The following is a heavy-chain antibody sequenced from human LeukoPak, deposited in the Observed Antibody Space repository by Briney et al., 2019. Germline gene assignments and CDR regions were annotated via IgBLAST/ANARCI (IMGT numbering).Heavy chain of an antibody. Sequence: GGSLRLSCAASGFTFSSYGMHWVRQAPGKGLEWVAFIRYDGSNKYYADSVKGRFTISRDNSKNTLYLQVNSLRAEDTAVYYCAKDRVKWQQGGVDYWGQGTLVTVSS. CDR1: GFTFSSYG. CDR3: AKDRVKWQQGGVDY. V-gene: IGHV3-30*02. CDR2: IRYDGSNK. J-gene: IGHJ4*02. D-gene: IGHD6-13*01.